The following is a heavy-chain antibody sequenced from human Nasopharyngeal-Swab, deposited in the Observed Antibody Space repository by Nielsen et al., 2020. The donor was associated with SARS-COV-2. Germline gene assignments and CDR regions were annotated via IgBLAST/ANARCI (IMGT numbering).Heavy chain of an antibody. J-gene: IGHJ4*02. CDR2: INPSGGST. CDR1: GYRFISYY. D-gene: IGHD2/OR15-2a*01. Sequence: ASVKVSCKASGYRFISYYLNWVRQAPGQGLEWMGMINPSGGSTFYAQRLQGRVTMSRDTSTSTVYMDVSSLRFEDTAVYYCARAASMALDYWGQGTLVTVSS. V-gene: IGHV1-46*04. CDR3: ARAASMALDY.